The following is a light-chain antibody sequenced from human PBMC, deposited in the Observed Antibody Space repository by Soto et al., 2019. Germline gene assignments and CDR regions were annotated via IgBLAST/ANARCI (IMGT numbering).Light chain of an antibody. V-gene: IGKV3-15*01. J-gene: IGKJ1*01. Sequence: EIVMTQSPATLSVSPGERATLSCRASQSVGRNLAGYQQKPGQAPRLLLYGASTTATGIPARFSGRGSGTEFTRTISVLQSADFAVYYCQQYNEGPSFGQGPKVEIK. CDR2: GAS. CDR1: QSVGRN. CDR3: QQYNEGPS.